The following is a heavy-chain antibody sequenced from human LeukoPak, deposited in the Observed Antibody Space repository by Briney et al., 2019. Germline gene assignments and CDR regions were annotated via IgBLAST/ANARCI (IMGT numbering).Heavy chain of an antibody. V-gene: IGHV3-11*01. CDR2: ISSSGSTI. D-gene: IGHD3-10*01. Sequence: PGGSLRLSCAASGFTFSDYYMSWIRQAPGKGLEWVSYISSSGSTIYYADSVKGRFTISRDNAKNSLYLQVNSLRVEDTALYYCAKDRYYSRNYDYMDVWGNGTAVIISS. CDR1: GFTFSDYY. CDR3: AKDRYYSRNYDYMDV. J-gene: IGHJ6*03.